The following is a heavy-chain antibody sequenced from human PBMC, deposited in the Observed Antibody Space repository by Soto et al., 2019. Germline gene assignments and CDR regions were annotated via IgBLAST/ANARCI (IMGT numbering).Heavy chain of an antibody. CDR3: ARETGSEWRPIDY. CDR1: GGSISSYY. D-gene: IGHD1-1*01. J-gene: IGHJ4*02. V-gene: IGHV4-59*01. CDR2: IYYSGST. Sequence: SSETLSLTCTVSGGSISSYYWSWIRQPPGKGLEWIGYIYYSGSTNYNPSLKSRVTISVDTSKNQFSLKLSSVTAADTAVYYCARETGSEWRPIDYWRQGTLVTVSS.